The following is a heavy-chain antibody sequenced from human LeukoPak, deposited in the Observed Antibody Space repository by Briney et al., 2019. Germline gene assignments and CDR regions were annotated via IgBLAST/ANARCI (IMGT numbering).Heavy chain of an antibody. V-gene: IGHV3-74*01. Sequence: PGGSLRLPCAASGFTFSNYWMHWVRHAPGKGLVWVSRINSDGSSTNYADSVEGRFTISRDNAKNTLYLQMNSLRAEDTAVYYCARGGLLRSLDYWGQGTLVTVSS. CDR1: GFTFSNYW. CDR3: ARGGLLRSLDY. CDR2: INSDGSST. D-gene: IGHD1-26*01. J-gene: IGHJ4*02.